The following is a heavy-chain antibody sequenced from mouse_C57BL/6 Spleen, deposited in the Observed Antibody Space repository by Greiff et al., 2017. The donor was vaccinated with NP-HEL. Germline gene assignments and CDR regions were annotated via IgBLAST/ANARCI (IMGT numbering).Heavy chain of an antibody. CDR3: ARHRGGYYFDY. V-gene: IGHV5-6*01. D-gene: IGHD1-1*02. CDR1: GFTFSSYG. CDR2: LSSGGSYT. Sequence: EMHLVESGGDLVKPGGSLKLSCAASGFTFSSYGMSWVRQTPDKRLEWVATLSSGGSYTYYPDSVKGRFTISRDNAKNTLYLQMSSLKSEDTAMYYCARHRGGYYFDYWGQGTTLTVSS. J-gene: IGHJ2*01.